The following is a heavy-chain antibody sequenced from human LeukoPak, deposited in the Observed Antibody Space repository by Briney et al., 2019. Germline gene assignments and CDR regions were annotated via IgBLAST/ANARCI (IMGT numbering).Heavy chain of an antibody. CDR2: IYSDGST. CDR3: SRASGGDGLPFDY. D-gene: IGHD3-16*01. J-gene: IGHJ4*02. CDR1: GFTLSNNS. V-gene: IGHV3-53*01. Sequence: PGGSLRLSCAASGFTLSNNSMSWVRQAPGTGLEWVSLIYSDGSTSYADSVRGRFTISRDNSKNTLYLHMNSLRAEDTAVYYCSRASGGDGLPFDYWGQGILVTVSS.